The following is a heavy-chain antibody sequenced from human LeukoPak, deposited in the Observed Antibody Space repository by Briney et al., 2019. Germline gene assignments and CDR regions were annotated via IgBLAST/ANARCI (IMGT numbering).Heavy chain of an antibody. CDR2: IWYDGSNK. CDR3: ASRQWLVRYFDY. J-gene: IGHJ4*02. Sequence: PGGSLRLSCAASGFTFSNYGMHWVRQAPGKGLEWVALIWYDGSNKYYADSVKGRFTISRDNSKNTLYLQMNSLRAEDTAVYYCASRQWLVRYFDYWGQGTLVTVSS. V-gene: IGHV3-33*01. D-gene: IGHD6-19*01. CDR1: GFTFSNYG.